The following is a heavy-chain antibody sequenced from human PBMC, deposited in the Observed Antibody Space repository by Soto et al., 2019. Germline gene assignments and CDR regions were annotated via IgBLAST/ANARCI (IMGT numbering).Heavy chain of an antibody. D-gene: IGHD6-6*01. CDR3: ARQGSSSRDGMDV. Sequence: GGSLKISCKGSGYSFTSYWIGGVRQMPGKGLEWMGIIYPGDSDTRYSPSFQGQVTISADKSISTAYLQWSSLKASDTAMYYCARQGSSSRDGMDVWGQGTTVTVSS. J-gene: IGHJ6*02. CDR1: GYSFTSYW. CDR2: IYPGDSDT. V-gene: IGHV5-51*01.